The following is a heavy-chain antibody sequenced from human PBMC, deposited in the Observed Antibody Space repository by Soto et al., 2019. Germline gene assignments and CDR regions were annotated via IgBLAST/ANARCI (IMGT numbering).Heavy chain of an antibody. V-gene: IGHV4-34*01. CDR3: ARVTTSSSSPLPSGAHDDY. D-gene: IGHD6-6*01. J-gene: IGHJ4*02. CDR1: GGSFSGYY. Sequence: QVQLQQWGAGLLKPSETLSLTCAVYGGSFSGYYWSWIRQPPGKGLEWIGEINHSGSTNYNPSLKGRVTISVDTSKNQFSLKLSSVTAADTAVYYCARVTTSSSSPLPSGAHDDYWGQGTLVTVSS. CDR2: INHSGST.